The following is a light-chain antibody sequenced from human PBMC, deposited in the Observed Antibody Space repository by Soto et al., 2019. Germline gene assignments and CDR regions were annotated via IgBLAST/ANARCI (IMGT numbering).Light chain of an antibody. CDR2: DVT. V-gene: IGLV2-14*01. CDR1: SSDVGGYNY. CDR3: NSYRSGSTRV. J-gene: IGLJ2*01. Sequence: QSALTQPASVSGSPGQSITISCTGTSSDVGGYNYVAWYQQHPGKAPKLMIYDVTNRPSGVSNRFSGSKSGNTASLTISGLHAEDEADYYCNSYRSGSTRVFGGGTKLTVL.